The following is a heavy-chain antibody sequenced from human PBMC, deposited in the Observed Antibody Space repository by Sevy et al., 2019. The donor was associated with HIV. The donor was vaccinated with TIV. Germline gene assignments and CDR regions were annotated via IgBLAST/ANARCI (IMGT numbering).Heavy chain of an antibody. V-gene: IGHV1-8*01. CDR3: ARRRGFGELLGLGY. Sequence: ASVKVSCRTSGYTFTTYDINWVRQATGQGLEWMGWMNPSRGNTGSAQKFQGRLTMTRDTSTSTAYMERSSLESQDTAGYYCARRRGFGELLGLGYWGQGTLVTVSS. CDR2: MNPSRGNT. J-gene: IGHJ4*02. D-gene: IGHD3-10*01. CDR1: GYTFTTYD.